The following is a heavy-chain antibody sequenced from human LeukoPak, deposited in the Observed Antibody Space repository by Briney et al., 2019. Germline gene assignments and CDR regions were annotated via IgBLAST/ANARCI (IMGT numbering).Heavy chain of an antibody. CDR2: INHSGSA. CDR3: ARVKRRTYYYGSGSYGFFDY. Sequence: SETLSLTCAVYGGSFSGYYWGWIRQPPGKGLEWIGEINHSGSANYNPSLKSRVTISVDASKDQFSLKLSSVTAADTAVYYCARVKRRTYYYGSGSYGFFDYWGQGTLVTVSS. CDR1: GGSFSGYY. V-gene: IGHV4-34*01. D-gene: IGHD3-10*01. J-gene: IGHJ4*02.